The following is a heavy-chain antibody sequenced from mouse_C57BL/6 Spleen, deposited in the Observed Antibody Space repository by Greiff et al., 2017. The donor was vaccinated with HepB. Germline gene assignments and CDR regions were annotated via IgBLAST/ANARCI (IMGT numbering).Heavy chain of an antibody. J-gene: IGHJ2*01. V-gene: IGHV3-6*01. CDR1: GYSITSGYY. D-gene: IGHD1-1*01. CDR2: ISYDGSN. CDR3: ARDGTHYFDY. Sequence: EVKLMESGPGLVKPSQSLSLTCSVTGYSITSGYYWNWIRQFPGNKLEWMGYISYDGSNNYNPSLKNRISITRDTSKNQFFLKLNSVTTEDTATYDCARDGTHYFDYWGQGTTLTVSS.